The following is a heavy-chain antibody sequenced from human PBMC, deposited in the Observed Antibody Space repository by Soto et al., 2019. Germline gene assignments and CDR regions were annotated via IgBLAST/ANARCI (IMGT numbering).Heavy chain of an antibody. CDR2: IYHSGST. Sequence: VQLQESGPGLVKPSGTLSLTCAVSGGSISSSNWWSWVRQPPGKGLEWIGEIYHSGSTNYNPSLKIRVTISVDKSKNQFSRKLSSVTAADTAVYYCARGGYGDYVTHWFDPWGQGTLVTVSS. CDR3: ARGGYGDYVTHWFDP. D-gene: IGHD4-17*01. V-gene: IGHV4-4*02. J-gene: IGHJ5*02. CDR1: GGSISSSNW.